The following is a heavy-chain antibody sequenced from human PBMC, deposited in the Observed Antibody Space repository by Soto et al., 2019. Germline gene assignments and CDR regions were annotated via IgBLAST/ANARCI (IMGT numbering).Heavy chain of an antibody. CDR2: IGTAGDT. Sequence: GGSLRLSCAASGFTFSSYDMHWVRQATGKGLEWVSAIGTAGDTYYPGSVKGRFTISRENAKNSLYLQMNSLRAEDTAVYYCASSTEKLRNQDAFDIWGQGTMVTVSS. CDR3: ASSTEKLRNQDAFDI. CDR1: GFTFSSYD. D-gene: IGHD1-1*01. V-gene: IGHV3-13*01. J-gene: IGHJ3*02.